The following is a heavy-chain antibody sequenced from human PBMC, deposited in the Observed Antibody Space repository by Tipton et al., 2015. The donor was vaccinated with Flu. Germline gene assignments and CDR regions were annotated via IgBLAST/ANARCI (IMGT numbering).Heavy chain of an antibody. Sequence: TLSLTCAVSGGSISSGTWWSWVRQPPGKGLEWIGEIYHSGSTNYNPSLTGRVALSLDTFNNQFSLKLTSVTAADTAVYFCATTTYYYGSGTHDYWGQGTLVTVSS. CDR3: ATTTYYYGSGTHDY. CDR1: GGSISSGTW. CDR2: IYHSGST. D-gene: IGHD3-10*01. J-gene: IGHJ4*02. V-gene: IGHV4-4*01.